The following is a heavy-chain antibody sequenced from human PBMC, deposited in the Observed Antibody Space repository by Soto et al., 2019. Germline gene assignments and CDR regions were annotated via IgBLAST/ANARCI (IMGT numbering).Heavy chain of an antibody. V-gene: IGHV3-73*01. D-gene: IGHD4-17*01. CDR3: TRSAVTTLIPYYYYYMDV. J-gene: IGHJ6*03. CDR1: GFTFSGSA. CDR2: IRSKANSYAT. Sequence: GGSLRLSCAASGFTFSGSAMHWVRQASGKGLEWVGRIRSKANSYATAYAASVKGRFTISRDDSKNTAYLQMNSLKTEDTAVYYCTRSAVTTLIPYYYYYMDVWGKG.